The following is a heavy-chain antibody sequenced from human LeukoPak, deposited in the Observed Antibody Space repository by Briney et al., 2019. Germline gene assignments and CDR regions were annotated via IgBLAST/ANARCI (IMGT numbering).Heavy chain of an antibody. D-gene: IGHD6-19*01. CDR3: ARGGDRGWYNFDY. Sequence: PGGSLRLSCAASGFTFSSYWMSWVRQAPGKGLEWVANIKQDGSEKYYVDSVKGRFTISSDNAKNLLYLQMNSLRAEDTAVYYCARGGDRGWYNFDYWGQGTLVTVSS. J-gene: IGHJ4*01. V-gene: IGHV3-7*05. CDR2: IKQDGSEK. CDR1: GFTFSSYW.